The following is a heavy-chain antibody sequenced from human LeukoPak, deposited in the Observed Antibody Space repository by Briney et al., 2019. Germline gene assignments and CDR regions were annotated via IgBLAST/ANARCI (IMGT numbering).Heavy chain of an antibody. CDR2: ISSSSSYI. V-gene: IGHV3-21*01. J-gene: IGHJ5*02. D-gene: IGHD2-2*01. CDR3: ASSDIPAVPDNNWFDP. CDR1: GFTFSSYS. Sequence: SGGSLRLSCAASGFTFSSYSMNWVRQAPGKGLEWVSSISSSSSYIYYADSAKGRFTISRDNAKNSLYLQMNSLRAEDTAVYYCASSDIPAVPDNNWFDPWGQGTLVTVSS.